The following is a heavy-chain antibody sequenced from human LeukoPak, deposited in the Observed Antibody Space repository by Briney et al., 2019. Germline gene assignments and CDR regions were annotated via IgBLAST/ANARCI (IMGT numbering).Heavy chain of an antibody. CDR3: ARGTAAGRRFDY. J-gene: IGHJ4*02. CDR2: IKQDGSEK. Sequence: PGGSLRLSCAASGFTFSSYEMNWVRQAPGKGLEWVANIKQDGSEKYYVDSVKGRFTISRDNAKNSLYLQMNSLRAEDTAVYYCARGTAAGRRFDYWGQGTLVTVSS. D-gene: IGHD6-13*01. CDR1: GFTFSSYE. V-gene: IGHV3-7*01.